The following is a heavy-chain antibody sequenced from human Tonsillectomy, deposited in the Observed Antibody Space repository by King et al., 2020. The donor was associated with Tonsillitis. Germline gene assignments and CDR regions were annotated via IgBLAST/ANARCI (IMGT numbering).Heavy chain of an antibody. CDR2: INPSGGST. D-gene: IGHD2-15*01. CDR3: ARDRYRSGYFYGMDV. CDR1: GYTFTIYY. V-gene: IGHV1-46*01. J-gene: IGHJ6*02. Sequence: VQLVESGAEVRKPGASVKVSCKASGYTFTIYYMHWVRQAPGQGLEWMGIINPSGGSTSYAQKFQGRVTMTRDTSTSTVYMELSSLRSEDTAVYYCARDRYRSGYFYGMDVWGQGTTVTVSS.